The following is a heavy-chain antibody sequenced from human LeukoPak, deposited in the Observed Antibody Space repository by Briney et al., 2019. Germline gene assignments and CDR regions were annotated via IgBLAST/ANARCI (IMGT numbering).Heavy chain of an antibody. D-gene: IGHD3-9*01. CDR3: ARAPDILTGYYRDYFFDY. CDR1: GYSISSGYY. V-gene: IGHV4-38-2*01. Sequence: SETLSLTCAVSGYSISSGYYWGWIRQPPGKGLEWIGSIYHSGSTYYNPSLKSRVTISVDTSKKQCSLKLSSVTAADTAVYFCARAPDILTGYYRDYFFDYWGQGTLVTVSS. J-gene: IGHJ4*02. CDR2: IYHSGST.